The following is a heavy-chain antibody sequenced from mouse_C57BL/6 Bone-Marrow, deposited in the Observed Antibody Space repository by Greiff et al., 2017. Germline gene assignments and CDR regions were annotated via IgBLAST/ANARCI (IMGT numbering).Heavy chain of an antibody. CDR2: INPYNGGT. CDR3: ARRGSYYAMDY. J-gene: IGHJ4*01. V-gene: IGHV1-19*01. CDR1: GYTFTDYY. Sequence: EVKLQESGPVLVKPGASVKMSCKASGYTFTDYYMNWVKQSHGKSLEWIGVINPYNGGTSYNQKLKGKATLTVDKSSSTAYMELNSLTSEDSAVYYCARRGSYYAMDYWGQGTSVTVSS.